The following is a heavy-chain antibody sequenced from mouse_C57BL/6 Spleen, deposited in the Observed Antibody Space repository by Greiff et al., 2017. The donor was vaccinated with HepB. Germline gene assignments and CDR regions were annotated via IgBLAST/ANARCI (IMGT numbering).Heavy chain of an antibody. CDR3: ARREDYSNYGFAY. CDR2: IYPGDGDT. D-gene: IGHD2-5*01. V-gene: IGHV1-82*01. Sequence: QVQLQQSGPELVKPGASVKISCKASGYAFSSSWMNWVKQRPGKGLEWIGRIYPGDGDTNYNGKFKGKATLTADKSSSTAYMQLSSLTSEDSAVYFCARREDYSNYGFAYWGQGTLVTVSA. CDR1: GYAFSSSW. J-gene: IGHJ3*01.